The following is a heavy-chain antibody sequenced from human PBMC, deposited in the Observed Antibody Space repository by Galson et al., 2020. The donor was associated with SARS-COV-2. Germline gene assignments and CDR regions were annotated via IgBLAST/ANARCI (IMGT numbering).Heavy chain of an antibody. CDR2: IHPNGNT. V-gene: IGHV4-31*03. Sequence: SETLSLTCRVSGGSISSGGYFWTWIRQVPGTGLEWIGNIHPNGNTYYNPSLRSRLSISLDKSENYFSLKMTSASVADTAVYYCVRESSSAEGLDVWGQGTTVTVSS. D-gene: IGHD2-15*01. J-gene: IGHJ6*02. CDR1: GGSISSGGYF. CDR3: VRESSSAEGLDV.